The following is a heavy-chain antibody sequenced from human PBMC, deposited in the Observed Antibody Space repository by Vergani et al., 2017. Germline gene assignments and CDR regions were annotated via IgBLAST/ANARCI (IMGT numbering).Heavy chain of an antibody. CDR2: IYYSGST. Sequence: QVQLQESGPGLVKPSQTLSLTCTVSGGSISSGGYYWTWIRQHPGKGLEWIGYIYYSGSTYYNPSLKSRVTISVGTSKNQFSLNLSSVTAADTAVYYCARQSSGYYYFLPNGFDPWGQGTLVTVSS. D-gene: IGHD3-22*01. J-gene: IGHJ5*02. V-gene: IGHV4-31*03. CDR1: GGSISSGGYY. CDR3: ARQSSGYYYFLPNGFDP.